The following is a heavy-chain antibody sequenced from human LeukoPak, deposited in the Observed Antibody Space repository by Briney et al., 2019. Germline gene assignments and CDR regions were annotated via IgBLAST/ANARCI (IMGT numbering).Heavy chain of an antibody. CDR3: ARRGLYGSSPFDP. D-gene: IGHD2-2*01. CDR2: IYYSGTT. V-gene: IGHV4-39*01. CDR1: GGSVSSSSYF. Sequence: SETLSLTCTVSGGSVSSSSYFWGWIRQPPGKGLEWLGIIYYSGTTYYNPSLKSRLTISADTSKNQFSLKLSSVTAADTAVYYCARRGLYGSSPFDPWGQGTLVTVSS. J-gene: IGHJ5*02.